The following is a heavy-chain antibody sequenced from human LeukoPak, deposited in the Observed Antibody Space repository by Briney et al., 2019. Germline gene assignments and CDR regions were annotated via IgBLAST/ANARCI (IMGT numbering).Heavy chain of an antibody. V-gene: IGHV1-69*13. D-gene: IGHD3-10*01. CDR1: GGTFSSYA. CDR2: IIPIFGTA. CDR3: AKDWDDYYGSGSYFDY. Sequence: ASVKVSCKASGGTFSSYAISWVRQAPGQGLEWMGGIIPIFGTANYAQKFQGRVTITADESTSTAYMELSSLRSEDTAVYYCAKDWDDYYGSGSYFDYWGQGTLVTVSS. J-gene: IGHJ4*02.